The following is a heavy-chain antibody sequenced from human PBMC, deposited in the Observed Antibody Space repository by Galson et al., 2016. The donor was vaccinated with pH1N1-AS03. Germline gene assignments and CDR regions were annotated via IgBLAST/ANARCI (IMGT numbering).Heavy chain of an antibody. CDR3: ARGAPEDHLLSPLWN. CDR1: GFTFSTYC. Sequence: SLRLSCAASGFTFSTYCMSWVRQAPGKGLEWVANIKQDGSEKFYVDSLKGRFTISRDNAKNSLYLQMSSLRAEDTAIYYCARGAPEDHLLSPLWNWGQGSLVTVSS. J-gene: IGHJ4*02. V-gene: IGHV3-7*01. D-gene: IGHD2-2*01. CDR2: IKQDGSEK.